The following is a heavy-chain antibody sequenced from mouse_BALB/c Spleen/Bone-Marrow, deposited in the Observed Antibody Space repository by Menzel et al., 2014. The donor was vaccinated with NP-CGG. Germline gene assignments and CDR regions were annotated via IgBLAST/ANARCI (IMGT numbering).Heavy chain of an antibody. CDR1: GFTFXDYY. D-gene: IGHD2-3*01. CDR3: ERDKGGYYVGGFAY. CDR2: ISDGGTYT. Sequence: VQLQQSGGGLVKPGGSLKLSCAASGFTFXDYYMYWVRQTPEKRLEWVATISDGGTYTYYSDSVKGRFTISRDNARNNLYLQMSSLKSEDTAMYYCERDKGGYYVGGFAYWGQGTLVTVSA. J-gene: IGHJ3*01. V-gene: IGHV5-4*02.